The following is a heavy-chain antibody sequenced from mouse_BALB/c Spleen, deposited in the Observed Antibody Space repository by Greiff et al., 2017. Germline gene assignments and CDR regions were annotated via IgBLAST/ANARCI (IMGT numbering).Heavy chain of an antibody. V-gene: IGHV1-80*01. CDR1: GYAFSSYW. CDR2: IYPGDGDT. Sequence: VQRVESGAELVRPGSSVKISCKASGYAFSSYWMNWVKQRPGQGLEWIGQIYPGDGDTNYNGKFKGKATLTADKSSSTAYMQLSSLTSEDSAVYFCARGGPYFDDWGQGTTLTVSS. J-gene: IGHJ2*01. CDR3: ARGGPYFDD.